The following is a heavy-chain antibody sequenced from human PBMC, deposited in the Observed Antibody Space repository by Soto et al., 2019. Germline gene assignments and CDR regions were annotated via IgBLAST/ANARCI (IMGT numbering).Heavy chain of an antibody. CDR3: AKRQGIGAAAKNFDF. J-gene: IGHJ4*02. V-gene: IGHV3-23*01. CDR2: ISAGGNLI. D-gene: IGHD6-13*01. Sequence: PGGSLRLSCAASGFILSNQAMSWVRQVPGKGLEWVSGISAGGNLIYYADSVRGRFTMSRDNSKNMLYLQMNSLRAEDTAVYFCAKRQGIGAAAKNFDFWGQGARVTVSS. CDR1: GFILSNQA.